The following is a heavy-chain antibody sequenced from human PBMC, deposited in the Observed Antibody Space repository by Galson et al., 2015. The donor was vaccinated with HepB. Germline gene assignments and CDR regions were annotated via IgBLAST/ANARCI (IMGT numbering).Heavy chain of an antibody. CDR2: ISPNNRYT. CDR3: ARGALVVVVDATQNNWFDP. D-gene: IGHD2-15*01. J-gene: IGHJ5*02. CDR1: GFTFSNYA. V-gene: IGHV1-18*04. Sequence: SVKVSCAASGFTFSNYAITWIRQAPGQGLEWMGYISPNNRYTNYTQTLQGRVTITTDTAKTTVYMQLKSLRSDDTAVYYYARGALVVVVDATQNNWFDPWGQGTLVTVSS.